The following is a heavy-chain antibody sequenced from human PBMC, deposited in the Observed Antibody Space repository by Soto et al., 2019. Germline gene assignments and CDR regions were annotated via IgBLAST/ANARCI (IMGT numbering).Heavy chain of an antibody. J-gene: IGHJ5*02. V-gene: IGHV5-10-1*01. D-gene: IGHD3-3*01. CDR1: GYSFTSYW. Sequence: PGESLKISCKGSGYSFTSYWISWVRQMPGKGLEWMGRIDPSDSYTNYSPSFQGHVTISADKSISTAYLQGSSLKASDTAMYYCARPRSTIFNWFDPWGQGTLVTVSS. CDR2: IDPSDSYT. CDR3: ARPRSTIFNWFDP.